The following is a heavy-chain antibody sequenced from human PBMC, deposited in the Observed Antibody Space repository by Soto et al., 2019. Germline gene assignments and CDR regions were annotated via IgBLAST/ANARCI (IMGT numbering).Heavy chain of an antibody. D-gene: IGHD6-6*01. CDR2: IYYRGST. J-gene: IGHJ6*02. V-gene: IGHV4-59*01. CDR1: GGSISGYY. Sequence: SETLSLTCTVSGGSISGYYWSWIRQSPGKGLEYIGYIYYRGSTNYNPSLKSRVTMSVDTSRNQFSLKVSSVTAADTAVYYCAXEVEYSSSSYYYYGMDVWGRGTTLTVSS. CDR3: AXEVEYSSSSYYYYGMDV.